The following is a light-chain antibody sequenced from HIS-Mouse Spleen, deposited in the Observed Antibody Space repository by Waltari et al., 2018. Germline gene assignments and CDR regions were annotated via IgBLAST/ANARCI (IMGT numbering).Light chain of an antibody. CDR2: DNN. CDR3: GTWDSSLSAGV. J-gene: IGLJ3*02. CDR1: SSNLGNNY. Sequence: QSVLTQPPSVSAAPGQKVTISCSGSSSNLGNNYVSWYQQLPGTAPNHLIYDNNKRPSGIPDRFSGSKSGTSATLGITGLQTGDEADYYCGTWDSSLSAGVFGGGTKLTVL. V-gene: IGLV1-51*01.